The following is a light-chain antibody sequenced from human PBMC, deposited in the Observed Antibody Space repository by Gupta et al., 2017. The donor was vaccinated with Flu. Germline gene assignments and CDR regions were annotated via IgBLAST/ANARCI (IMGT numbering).Light chain of an antibody. V-gene: IGLV2-14*03. J-gene: IGLJ2*01. CDR3: SSYTTRSTVV. CDR1: SSDVGASNF. CDR2: DVS. Sequence: QSALTQPPSVPGSPGQSITISCTGTSSDVGASNFVSWYQHHPGKAPKLMIYDVSDRPSGVSDRFSGSKSGNTASLTISGLQAEDEADYYCSSYTTRSTVVFGGGTKVTVL.